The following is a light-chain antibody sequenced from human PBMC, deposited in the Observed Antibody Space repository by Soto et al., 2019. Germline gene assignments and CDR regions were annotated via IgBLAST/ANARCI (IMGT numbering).Light chain of an antibody. CDR2: GAS. CDR1: QSVSSN. CDR3: QQYNNWPRT. Sequence: EIVMTQSPATLSMSPGERATLCCRASQSVSSNLAWYQQKPGQAPRLLIYGASTRASGIPARFSGSGSGTEFTLTISSLQSEDFAVYYCQQYNNWPRTFGQGTKVEIK. J-gene: IGKJ1*01. V-gene: IGKV3-15*01.